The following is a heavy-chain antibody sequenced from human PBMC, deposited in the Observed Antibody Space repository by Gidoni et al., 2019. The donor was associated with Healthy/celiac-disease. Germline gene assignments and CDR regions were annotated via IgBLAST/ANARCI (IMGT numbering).Heavy chain of an antibody. CDR1: SYG. Sequence: SYGMHWVRQAPGKGLEWVAVISYDGSNKYYADSVKGRFTISRDNSKNTLYLQMNSLRAEDTAVYYCAKDRGTTEYYFDYWGQGTLVTVSS. V-gene: IGHV3-30*18. CDR2: ISYDGSNK. CDR3: AKDRGTTEYYFDY. J-gene: IGHJ4*02. D-gene: IGHD1-1*01.